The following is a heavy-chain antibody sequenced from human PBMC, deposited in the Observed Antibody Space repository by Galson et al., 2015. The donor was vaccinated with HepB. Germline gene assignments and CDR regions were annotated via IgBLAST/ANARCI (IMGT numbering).Heavy chain of an antibody. J-gene: IGHJ4*02. CDR1: GFTFSSYW. CDR2: IKQDGSEK. D-gene: IGHD3-16*01. V-gene: IGHV3-7*03. Sequence: SLRLSCAASGFTFSSYWMSWVRQAPGKGLGWVANIKQDGSEKYYVDSVKGRFTISRDNAKNSLYLQINSLRAEDTAVYYCARDGDLGGQFDYWGQGTLVTVSS. CDR3: ARDGDLGGQFDY.